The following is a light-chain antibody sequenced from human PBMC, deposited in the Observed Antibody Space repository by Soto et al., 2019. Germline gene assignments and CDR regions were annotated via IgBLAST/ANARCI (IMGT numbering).Light chain of an antibody. Sequence: DIQMTQSPSTLSASVGDRVTITCRASQSISSWLAWFQQKPGKAPKVLIYDASSLQSGVPSRFSGSGSGTEFTLTISSLQPEDFAVYYCQQRSNWPPNTFGQGTKLEIK. CDR3: QQRSNWPPNT. CDR2: DAS. CDR1: QSISSW. J-gene: IGKJ2*01. V-gene: IGKV1-5*01.